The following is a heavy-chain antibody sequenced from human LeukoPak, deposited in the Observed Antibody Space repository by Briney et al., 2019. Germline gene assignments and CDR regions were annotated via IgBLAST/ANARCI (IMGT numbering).Heavy chain of an antibody. CDR2: IRHSDSNT. CDR3: AKRGNPTVGHHYLDV. V-gene: IGHV3-23*05. CDR1: GFTFSSSD. J-gene: IGHJ6*03. Sequence: GGSLRLSCAASGFTFSSSDMSWARQAPGSGLEWVSSIRHSDSNTYYADSVMGRFTISRDNSKNTLYLQMNSLSAEDTAVYYCAKRGNPTVGHHYLDVWGKGTTVSVSS. D-gene: IGHD1-1*01.